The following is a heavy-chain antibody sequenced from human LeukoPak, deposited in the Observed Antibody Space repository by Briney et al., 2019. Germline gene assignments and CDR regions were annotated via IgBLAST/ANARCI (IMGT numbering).Heavy chain of an antibody. CDR1: VHTYSNAQ. CDR2: MKRKTDGGTT. J-gene: IGHJ4*02. CDR3: TTDRGITDLPLSGY. D-gene: IGHD1-14*01. Sequence: GGPLTLSCGAWVHTYSNAQKMGAPGSTGKGGECVSRMKRKTDGGTTDYAATVKGRFTISRDDSKNPLFLQMNSLKTEDTAVYFCTTDRGITDLPLSGYWGQGTLVTVSS. V-gene: IGHV3-15*01.